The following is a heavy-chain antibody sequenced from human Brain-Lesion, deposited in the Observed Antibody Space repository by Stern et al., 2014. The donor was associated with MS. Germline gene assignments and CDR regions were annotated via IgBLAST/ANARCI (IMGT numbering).Heavy chain of an antibody. CDR1: GYIFTGYY. D-gene: IGHD3-3*01. V-gene: IGHV1-2*02. J-gene: IGHJ6*02. CDR3: ARDQRGITIFGVVTDYYYLGMDV. Sequence: DQLVESGAEVKKPGASVKVSCKTSGYIFTGYYIHCVRQAPGQGLEWMAWINPNTGGTKYAQKFQGRVTMSRDTSISTAYVELSSLTSDDTAVYYCARDQRGITIFGVVTDYYYLGMDVWGQGTTVTVSS. CDR2: INPNTGGT.